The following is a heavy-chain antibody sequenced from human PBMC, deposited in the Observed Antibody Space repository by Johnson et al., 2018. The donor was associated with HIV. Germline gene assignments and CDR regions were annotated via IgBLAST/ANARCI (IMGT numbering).Heavy chain of an antibody. CDR3: ARQMFVGYHAFDI. V-gene: IGHV3-11*04. D-gene: IGHD3-16*01. CDR1: GFTFSDYY. Sequence: QVQLVESGGGVVQPGWSLRLSCAASGFTFSDYYMSWIRQAPGKGLEWVSYISSSGSTIYYADSVKGRFTISRDNAKNSLFLQMSSLRAEDTAVYYCARQMFVGYHAFDIWGQGTVVTVSS. CDR2: ISSSGSTI. J-gene: IGHJ3*02.